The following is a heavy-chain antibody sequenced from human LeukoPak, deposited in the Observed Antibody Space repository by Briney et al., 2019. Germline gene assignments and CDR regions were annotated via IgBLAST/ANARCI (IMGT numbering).Heavy chain of an antibody. Sequence: IRRSPGQGLEWIGNIYYRGDINYNPSLKSRVIISIDTSKNQFSLEVTSLTAADTAVYYCATNKDWAEADWGQGTLVIVSS. CDR3: ATNKDWAEAD. CDR2: IYYRGDI. D-gene: IGHD3/OR15-3a*01. V-gene: IGHV4-59*03. J-gene: IGHJ4*02.